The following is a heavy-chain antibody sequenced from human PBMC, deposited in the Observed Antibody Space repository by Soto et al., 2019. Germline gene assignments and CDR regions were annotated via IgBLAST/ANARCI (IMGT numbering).Heavy chain of an antibody. CDR3: XXXXVHSSGFTDY. V-gene: IGHV4-39*01. CDR2: IYYSGST. Sequence: QLQLQESGPGLVKPSETLSLTCTVSGGSISSSSYYWGWIRQPPGKGLEWIGSIYYSGSTYYNPSLKSRXTISVDTSKXQFSLXXSSVTAAXXXXXXXXXXXVHSSGFTDYWGQGTLVTVSS. D-gene: IGHD6-19*01. CDR1: GGSISSSSYY. J-gene: IGHJ4*02.